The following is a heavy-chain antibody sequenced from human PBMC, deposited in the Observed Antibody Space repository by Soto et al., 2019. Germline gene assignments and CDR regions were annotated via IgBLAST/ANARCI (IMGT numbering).Heavy chain of an antibody. Sequence: ASVKVSCKASGYTFTGYYMHWVRQAPGQGLEWMGWINPNSGGTNYAQKFQGRVTMTRDTSISTAYMELSRLRSDDTAVYYCARSGRRRSRGSCPWVCYYGMDVWGQGTTVTVS. J-gene: IGHJ6*02. CDR3: ARSGRRRSRGSCPWVCYYGMDV. CDR1: GYTFTGYY. V-gene: IGHV1-2*02. D-gene: IGHD2-15*01. CDR2: INPNSGGT.